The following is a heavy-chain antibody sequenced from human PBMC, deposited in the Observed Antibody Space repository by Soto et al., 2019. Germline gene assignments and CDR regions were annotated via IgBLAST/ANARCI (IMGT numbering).Heavy chain of an antibody. CDR1: GFTFSDYY. Sequence: LRLSCAASGFTFSDYYMRWIRQAPGKGREWVSYISSSSSYTNYADSVKGRFTISRDNAKNSLYLQMNSLRAEDTAVYYCARRQYSSGWYYFDYWGQGTLVTVSS. D-gene: IGHD6-19*01. V-gene: IGHV3-11*06. CDR3: ARRQYSSGWYYFDY. CDR2: ISSSSSYT. J-gene: IGHJ4*02.